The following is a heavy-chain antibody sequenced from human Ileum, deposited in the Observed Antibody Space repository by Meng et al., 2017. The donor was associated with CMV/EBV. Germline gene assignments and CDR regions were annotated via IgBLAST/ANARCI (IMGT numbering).Heavy chain of an antibody. J-gene: IGHJ4*02. CDR3: ARDASFGLDY. CDR1: GDPISGHH. D-gene: IGHD3-10*01. V-gene: IGHV4-59*11. CDR2: VYYSGGT. Sequence: SETLSLTCTVSGDPISGHHWSWIRQPPGKGLEWIGYVYYSGGTTYNPSLKGRVTISLDTSKKQFSVRLNSVTAADTAVYYCARDASFGLDYWGQGTLVTVSS.